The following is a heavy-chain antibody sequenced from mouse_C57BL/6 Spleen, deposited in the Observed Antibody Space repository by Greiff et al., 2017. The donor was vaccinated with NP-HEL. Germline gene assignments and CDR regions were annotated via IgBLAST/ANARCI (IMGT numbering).Heavy chain of an antibody. CDR3: ASAIYYGAMDY. D-gene: IGHD2-1*01. V-gene: IGHV1-82*01. CDR1: GYAFSSSW. Sequence: VQLQESGPELVKPGASVKISCKASGYAFSSSWMNWVKQRPGKGLEWIGRIYPGDGDTNYNGKFKGKATLTADKSSSTAYMQLSSLTSEDSAVYFCASAIYYGAMDYWGQGTSVTVSS. J-gene: IGHJ4*01. CDR2: IYPGDGDT.